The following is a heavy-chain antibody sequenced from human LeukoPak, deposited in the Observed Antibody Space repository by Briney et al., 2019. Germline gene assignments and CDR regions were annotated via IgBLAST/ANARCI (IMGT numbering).Heavy chain of an antibody. CDR3: ARQSYSSSWQPSNYFDY. V-gene: IGHV4-34*01. CDR1: GGSFSCYY. D-gene: IGHD6-13*01. Sequence: SETLSLTCAVYGGSFSCYYWSWIRQPPGQGLECIGEINHSGSTNYNPSLKSRVTISVDTSKNQFSLKLSSVTAADTAVYYCARQSYSSSWQPSNYFDYWGQGTLVTVSS. CDR2: INHSGST. J-gene: IGHJ4*02.